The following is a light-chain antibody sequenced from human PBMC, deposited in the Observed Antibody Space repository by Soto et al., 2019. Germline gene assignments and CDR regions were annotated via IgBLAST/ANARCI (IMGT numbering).Light chain of an antibody. Sequence: QPVLTQPPSASGTPGQRVTISCSGSSSNIGSNYVYWYHQLPGTAPKLLIYRNNQRPSGVPDRFSGSKPGTSASLAISGLRSEDEGDYYCAAWDDSLSGVVFGGGTKLTVL. CDR3: AAWDDSLSGVV. CDR2: RNN. J-gene: IGLJ2*01. CDR1: SSNIGSNY. V-gene: IGLV1-47*01.